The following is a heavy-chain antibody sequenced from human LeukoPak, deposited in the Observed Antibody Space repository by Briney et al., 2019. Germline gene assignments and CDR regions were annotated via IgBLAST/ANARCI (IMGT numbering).Heavy chain of an antibody. CDR2: INHSGST. Sequence: PSETLSLTCAVYGGSFSGYYWSWIRQPPGKGLEWIGEINHSGSTNYNPSLKSRVTISVDTSKNQFSLKLSSVTAADTAVYYCARGISGWYYFDYWGREPWSPSPQ. CDR3: ARGISGWYYFDY. J-gene: IGHJ4*02. V-gene: IGHV4-34*01. D-gene: IGHD6-19*01. CDR1: GGSFSGYY.